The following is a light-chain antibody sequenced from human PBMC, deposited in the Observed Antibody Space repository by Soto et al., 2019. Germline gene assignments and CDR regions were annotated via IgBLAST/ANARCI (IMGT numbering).Light chain of an antibody. J-gene: IGKJ3*01. CDR2: GAS. Sequence: EIGLTQSPGTLSLSPGERATLSCRASQSVSSSYLAWYQQKPGQAPRLLIHGASSRATGMPDRFSGSGSGADFTLTISRLEPEDFAVYYCQQYGSSIFTFGPGTKVDIK. V-gene: IGKV3-20*01. CDR3: QQYGSSIFT. CDR1: QSVSSSY.